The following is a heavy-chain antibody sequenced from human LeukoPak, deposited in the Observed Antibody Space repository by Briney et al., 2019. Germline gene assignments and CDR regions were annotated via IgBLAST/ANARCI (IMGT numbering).Heavy chain of an antibody. D-gene: IGHD2-15*01. CDR2: ISGSGGST. J-gene: IGHJ4*02. CDR1: GFTFSNYA. Sequence: PGGSLRLSCAASGFTFSNYAMSWVRQAPGKGLEWVSAISGSGGSTYYADSVKGRFTISRDNSKNTLYLQMNSLRAEDTAVYYCARGYCSGGSCYSRGEPYYFDYWGQGTLVTVSS. CDR3: ARGYCSGGSCYSRGEPYYFDY. V-gene: IGHV3-23*01.